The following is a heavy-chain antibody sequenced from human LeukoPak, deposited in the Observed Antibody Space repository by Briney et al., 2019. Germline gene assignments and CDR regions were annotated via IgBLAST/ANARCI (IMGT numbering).Heavy chain of an antibody. CDR1: GFSVSAHY. Sequence: PGGSLRLSCAASGFSVSAHYMTWVRQAPGKGLEWVSLIYGGGNTYYADSVKGRFTISRDSSKNTLYLQLNSLRTDDTAVYYCARDDAPGLRGDFWGQGSLVTVSS. V-gene: IGHV3-53*01. D-gene: IGHD6-13*01. CDR3: ARDDAPGLRGDF. J-gene: IGHJ4*02. CDR2: IYGGGNT.